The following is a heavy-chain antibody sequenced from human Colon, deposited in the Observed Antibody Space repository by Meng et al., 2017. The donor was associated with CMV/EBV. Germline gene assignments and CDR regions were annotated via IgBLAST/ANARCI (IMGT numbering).Heavy chain of an antibody. D-gene: IGHD6-13*01. CDR2: IYASGSPT. J-gene: IGHJ3*02. V-gene: IGHV3-23*03. CDR3: ATAPVTWLQQRNSFNI. Sequence: GGSLRLSCAASGFAFSAYAMAWVRQAPGKGPELVSLIYASGSPTHYPDSLRGRFTISRDNFKNTLSLQMNNVRAEDTAVYYCATAPVTWLQQRNSFNIWGQGTLVTVSS. CDR1: GFAFSAYA.